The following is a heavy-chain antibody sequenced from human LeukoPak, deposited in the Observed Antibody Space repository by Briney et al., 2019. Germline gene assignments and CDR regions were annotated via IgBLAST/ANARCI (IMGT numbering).Heavy chain of an antibody. Sequence: TGGSLRLSCAASGFTFSSYAMHWVRQAPGKGLEWVAVISYDGSNKYYADSVKGRFTISRDNSKNTLYLQMNSLRAEDTAVYYCARGRGYCSGGSCNRRGAFDIWGQGTMVTVSS. CDR1: GFTFSSYA. J-gene: IGHJ3*02. CDR2: ISYDGSNK. V-gene: IGHV3-30*04. CDR3: ARGRGYCSGGSCNRRGAFDI. D-gene: IGHD2-15*01.